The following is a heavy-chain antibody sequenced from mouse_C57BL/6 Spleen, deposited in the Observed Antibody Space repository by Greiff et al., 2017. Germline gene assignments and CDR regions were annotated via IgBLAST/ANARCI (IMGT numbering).Heavy chain of an antibody. V-gene: IGHV1-4*01. D-gene: IGHD1-1*01. CDR1: GYTFTSYT. Sequence: QVQLQQSGAELARPGASVKMSCKASGYTFTSYTMHWVKQRPGQGLEWIGYINPSSGYTKYNQKFKDKATLTADKSSSTAYMQLSSLTSEDSAVYYCARSSYYYGSSDYAMDYWGQGTSVTVSS. CDR2: INPSSGYT. CDR3: ARSSYYYGSSDYAMDY. J-gene: IGHJ4*01.